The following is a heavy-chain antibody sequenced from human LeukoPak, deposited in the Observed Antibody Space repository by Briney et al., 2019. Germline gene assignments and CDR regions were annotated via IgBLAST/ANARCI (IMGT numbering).Heavy chain of an antibody. CDR1: GASISSSSYW. J-gene: IGHJ4*02. Sequence: SETLSLTCTVSGASISSSSYWWDWIRQPPGKGLEWIGSVFYSGSTYYNPSLKSRVTISVDTSKNQFSLKLSSVTAADTAVYYCALGATKATVAYWGQGTLVTVSS. CDR2: VFYSGST. D-gene: IGHD5-24*01. CDR3: ALGATKATVAY. V-gene: IGHV4-39*07.